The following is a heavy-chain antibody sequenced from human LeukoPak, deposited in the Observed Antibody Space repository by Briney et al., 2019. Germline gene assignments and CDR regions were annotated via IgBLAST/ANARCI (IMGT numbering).Heavy chain of an antibody. CDR1: GGSISSYY. J-gene: IGHJ4*02. CDR2: IYYSGST. V-gene: IGHV4-59*01. CDR3: ARGRTYYYDSYFDY. D-gene: IGHD3-22*01. Sequence: SETLSLTRTVSGGSISSYYWSWIRQPPGKGLEWIGYIYYSGSTNYNPSLKSRVTISVDTSKNQFSLKLSSVTAADTAMYYCARGRTYYYDSYFDYWGQGTLVTVSS.